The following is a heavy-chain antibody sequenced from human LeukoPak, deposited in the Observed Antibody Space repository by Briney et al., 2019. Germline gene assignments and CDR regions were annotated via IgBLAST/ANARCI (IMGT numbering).Heavy chain of an antibody. CDR1: GFTVSSNY. V-gene: IGHV3-48*04. D-gene: IGHD2-2*02. Sequence: GGSLRLSCAASGFTVSSNYMSWVRQAPGKGLEWLSYISSSSSTIYYADSVKGRFTISRDNAKNSLYLQMNSLRAEDTAVYYCAKEWGDIVVVPAAIQGYYFDYWGQGTLVTVAS. J-gene: IGHJ4*02. CDR2: ISSSSSTI. CDR3: AKEWGDIVVVPAAIQGYYFDY.